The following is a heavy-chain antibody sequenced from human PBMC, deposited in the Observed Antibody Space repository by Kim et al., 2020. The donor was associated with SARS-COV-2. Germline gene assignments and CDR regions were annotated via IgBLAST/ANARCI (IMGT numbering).Heavy chain of an antibody. CDR1: GFTFGYYA. D-gene: IGHD3-3*01. Sequence: GGSLRRSCAASGFTFGYYAMHWVRQAPGKGLVWVSRINSDGSSTTYADSVQGRFSISRDNAQNTLFLQMYSLRAEDTGVYFCARDLDPSANYYYYGMDV. V-gene: IGHV3-74*01. CDR2: INSDGSST. CDR3: ARDLDPSANYYYYGMDV. J-gene: IGHJ6*01.